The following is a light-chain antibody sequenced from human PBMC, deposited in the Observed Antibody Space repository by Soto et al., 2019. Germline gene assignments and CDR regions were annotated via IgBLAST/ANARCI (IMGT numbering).Light chain of an antibody. CDR2: DNN. CDR1: SSNIGNNY. Sequence: QSVLTQPPPVSAAPGQKVTISCSGSSSNIGNNYVSWYQQLPGTAPKLLIYDNNKRPSGIPDRFSGSKSGTSATLGITGLQTGDEAEDYCGTWDSSLSAHNYVFGTGTKVTVL. CDR3: GTWDSSLSAHNYV. V-gene: IGLV1-51*01. J-gene: IGLJ1*01.